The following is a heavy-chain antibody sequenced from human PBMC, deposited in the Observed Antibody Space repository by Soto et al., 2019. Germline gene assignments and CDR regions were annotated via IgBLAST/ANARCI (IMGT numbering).Heavy chain of an antibody. Sequence: QLQLQESGPGLVRPSETLSLTCSVSGGSMSSYYWSWSRQSPGKGLEWIGYIYYTGGTKYNPSLNSRVTISLDMSKNQFSLKLTSVTAADTAVYYCARLVSAGSSRFDYWGQGTLVTVSS. D-gene: IGHD2-15*01. CDR1: GGSMSSYY. CDR2: IYYTGGT. V-gene: IGHV4-59*08. J-gene: IGHJ4*02. CDR3: ARLVSAGSSRFDY.